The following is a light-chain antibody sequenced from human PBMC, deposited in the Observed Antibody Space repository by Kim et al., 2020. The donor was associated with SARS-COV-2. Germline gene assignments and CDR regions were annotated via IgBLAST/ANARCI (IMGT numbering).Light chain of an antibody. CDR3: SSYTSSSTRVV. CDR1: SSDVGGYNY. CDR2: DVS. V-gene: IGLV2-14*03. Sequence: QPITTYCTGTSSDVGGYNYVSWYQQHPGKAPKLMIYDVSNRPSGVSNRFSGSKSGNTASLTISGLQAEDEADYYCSSYTSSSTRVVFGGGTQLTVL. J-gene: IGLJ2*01.